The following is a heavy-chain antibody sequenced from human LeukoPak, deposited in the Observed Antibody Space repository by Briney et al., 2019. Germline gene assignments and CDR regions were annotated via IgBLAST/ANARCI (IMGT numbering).Heavy chain of an antibody. CDR1: GGSFSGYY. J-gene: IGHJ5*02. V-gene: IGHV4-34*01. CDR3: ARGIAVAGIGLHNWFDP. Sequence: SETLSLTCAVYGGSFSGYYWSWIRQPPGKGLEWIGEINHSGSTDYNPSLKSRVTISVDTSKNQFSLKLSSVTAADTAVYYCARGIAVAGIGLHNWFDPWGQGTLVTVSS. CDR2: INHSGST. D-gene: IGHD6-19*01.